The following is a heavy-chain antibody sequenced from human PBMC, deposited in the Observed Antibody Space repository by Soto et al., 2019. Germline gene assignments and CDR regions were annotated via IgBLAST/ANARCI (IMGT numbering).Heavy chain of an antibody. V-gene: IGHV3-33*01. J-gene: IGHJ6*02. CDR3: ARGEVGATHYYYGMDV. Sequence: QVQLVESGGGVVQPGRSLRLSCAASGFTFSSYGMHWVRQAPGKGLEWVAVIWYDGSNKYYADSVKGRFTISRDNSKNTLYLQMNSLRAGDTAVYYCARGEVGATHYYYGMDVWGQGTTVTVSS. D-gene: IGHD1-26*01. CDR2: IWYDGSNK. CDR1: GFTFSSYG.